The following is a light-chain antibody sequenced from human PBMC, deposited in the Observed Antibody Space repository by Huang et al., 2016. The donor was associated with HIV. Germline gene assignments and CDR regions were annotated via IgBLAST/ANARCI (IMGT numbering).Light chain of an antibody. J-gene: IGKJ5*01. CDR1: QTIKNIY. CDR2: GAS. Sequence: EIVLTQSPDTLSLSPGERATVSCRVSQTIKNIYLAWYQQKPGQGPRLLIYGASSRATDIPDRFSVSGSGTDFTLTINRLEPEDFAVYYCQQYDSSQGISFGQGTRLEMK. V-gene: IGKV3-20*01. CDR3: QQYDSSQGIS.